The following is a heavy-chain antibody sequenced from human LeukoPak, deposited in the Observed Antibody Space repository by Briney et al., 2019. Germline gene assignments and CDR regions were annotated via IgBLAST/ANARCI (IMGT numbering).Heavy chain of an antibody. D-gene: IGHD5-18*01. Sequence: PSETLSLTCTVSGGSISSYYWSWIRQPPGKGLEWIGYIYYSGSTNYNPSLKSRVTMSVDTSKNQFSLKLSSVTAADTAVYYCARVGYSYGYGFDYWGQGTLVTVSS. CDR3: ARVGYSYGYGFDY. J-gene: IGHJ4*02. V-gene: IGHV4-59*12. CDR2: IYYSGST. CDR1: GGSISSYY.